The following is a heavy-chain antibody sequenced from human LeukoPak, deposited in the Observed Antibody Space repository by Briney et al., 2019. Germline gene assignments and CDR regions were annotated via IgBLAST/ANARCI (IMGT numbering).Heavy chain of an antibody. Sequence: PGGSLRLSCAASGFTFSSYAMSWVRQAPGKGLEWVSVVSNSGGSTYYADSVKGRFTISRDNSKNTLYLQMNSLRAEDTAVYYCARDRYSSGWYGDFDCWGQGTLVTVSS. CDR3: ARDRYSSGWYGDFDC. CDR1: GFTFSSYA. V-gene: IGHV3-23*01. D-gene: IGHD6-19*01. J-gene: IGHJ4*02. CDR2: VSNSGGST.